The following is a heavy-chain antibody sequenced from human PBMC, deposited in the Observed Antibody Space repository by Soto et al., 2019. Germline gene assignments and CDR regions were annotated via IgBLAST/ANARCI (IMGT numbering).Heavy chain of an antibody. J-gene: IGHJ6*02. Sequence: QEQLLQSGAEVKKPGASETVSCKASGYTFLIYFVHWVRQAPGQGLEWMGIINPGSGTTTYSQQFQGRVIMTSDTSTNTVHMAMTSLTSEDTAVYFCAREKILDGSGRRHYYGMDVWGQGTAVSVSS. CDR3: AREKILDGSGRRHYYGMDV. CDR1: GYTFLIYF. V-gene: IGHV1-46*01. D-gene: IGHD3-10*01. CDR2: INPGSGTT.